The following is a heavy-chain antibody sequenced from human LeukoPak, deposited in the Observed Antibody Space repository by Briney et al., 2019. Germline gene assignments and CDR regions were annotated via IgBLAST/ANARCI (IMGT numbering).Heavy chain of an antibody. V-gene: IGHV3-23*01. D-gene: IGHD4-17*01. CDR3: AKDYGDLTSFDY. CDR2: ISGSGGST. Sequence: GSLRLSCAASGFTFSSYAMSWVRQAPGKGLEWVSAISGSGGSTYYADSVKGRFTISRDNSKNTLYLQMNSLRAEDTAVYYCAKDYGDLTSFDYWGQGTLVTVSS. CDR1: GFTFSSYA. J-gene: IGHJ4*02.